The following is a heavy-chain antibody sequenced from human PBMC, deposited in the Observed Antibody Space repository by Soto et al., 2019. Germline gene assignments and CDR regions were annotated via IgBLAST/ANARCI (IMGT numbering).Heavy chain of an antibody. CDR3: ARVRAPIIVVVVAAMWFDR. CDR1: GYAFTSSG. J-gene: IGHJ5*02. CDR2: ISAYNGNT. D-gene: IGHD2-15*01. V-gene: IGHV1-18*01. Sequence: APVKVSCTAYGYAFTSSGISWVRHAPGQGLEWMGGISAYNGNTNYAQKLQRRVTMTTDTCTSTAYMELRSVRSDDTAVYYCARVRAPIIVVVVAAMWFDRWGQGTLVTVSS.